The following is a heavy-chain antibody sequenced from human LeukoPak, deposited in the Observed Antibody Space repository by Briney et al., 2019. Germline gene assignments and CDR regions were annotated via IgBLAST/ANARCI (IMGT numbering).Heavy chain of an antibody. CDR1: GFTFSSYE. CDR3: ARESTATTCDY. J-gene: IGHJ4*02. D-gene: IGHD4-11*01. CDR2: ISSSGSTI. Sequence: PGGSLRLSCAASGFTFSSYEMNWVRQAPGKGLEWVSYISSSGSTIYYADSVKGRFTISRDNAKNSLYLQMNSLRAEDTAVYYCARESTATTCDYWGQGTLVTVSS. V-gene: IGHV3-48*03.